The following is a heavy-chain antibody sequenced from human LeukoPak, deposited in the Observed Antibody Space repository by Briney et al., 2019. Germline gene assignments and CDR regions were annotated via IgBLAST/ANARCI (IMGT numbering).Heavy chain of an antibody. J-gene: IGHJ6*03. Sequence: GGSLRLSCAASGFTFDDYGMSWVRQAPGKGLEWVSHVSSSGTTIYYADSVKGRFTISRDNTKNSLYLQMNSLRAEDTAVYYCARVRGVLRFYYMDVWGKGTTVTISS. CDR2: VSSSGTTI. CDR3: ARVRGVLRFYYMDV. CDR1: GFTFDDYG. D-gene: IGHD2-21*01. V-gene: IGHV3-11*01.